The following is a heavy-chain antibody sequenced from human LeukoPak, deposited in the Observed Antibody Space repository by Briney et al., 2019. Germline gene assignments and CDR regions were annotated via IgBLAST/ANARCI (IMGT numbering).Heavy chain of an antibody. CDR3: ARTSGSYSFVRELDY. Sequence: PGGSLRLSCAASGFTFSSYAMHWVRQAPGKGLEWVAVISYDGSNKYYADSVKGRFTISRDNSKNTLYLQMNSLRAEDTAVYYCARTSGSYSFVRELDYWGQGTLVTVSS. CDR2: ISYDGSNK. J-gene: IGHJ4*02. D-gene: IGHD1-26*01. V-gene: IGHV3-30*04. CDR1: GFTFSSYA.